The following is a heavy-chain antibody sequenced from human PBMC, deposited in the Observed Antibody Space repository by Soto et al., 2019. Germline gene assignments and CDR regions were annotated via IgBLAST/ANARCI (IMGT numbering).Heavy chain of an antibody. CDR2: INPNSGGT. Sequence: ASVKVSCKASGYTFTGYHMHWVRQAPGQGLEWMGWINPNSGGTNYAQKFQGRVTMTRDTSISTAYMELSRLRSDDTAVYYCARRAAADNKCFQHWGQGTLVTAPQ. J-gene: IGHJ1*01. D-gene: IGHD6-13*01. V-gene: IGHV1-2*02. CDR1: GYTFTGYH. CDR3: ARRAAADNKCFQH.